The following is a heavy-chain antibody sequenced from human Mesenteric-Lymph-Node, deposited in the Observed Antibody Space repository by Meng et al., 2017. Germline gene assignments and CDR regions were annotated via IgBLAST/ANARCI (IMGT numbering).Heavy chain of an antibody. CDR1: GGSISTYY. J-gene: IGHJ5*02. CDR3: ARHLYIMIRGYGFDP. V-gene: IGHV4-59*08. Sequence: QPQLQESGPGLVKPSEALSRTCTVSGGSISTYYWSWIRQPPGKGLEWIGYIFYSGSTNYNPSLKSRVTISVDTSKNQFSLKLTSVTAADTAVYYCARHLYIMIRGYGFDPWGQGTLVTVSS. D-gene: IGHD3-10*01. CDR2: IFYSGST.